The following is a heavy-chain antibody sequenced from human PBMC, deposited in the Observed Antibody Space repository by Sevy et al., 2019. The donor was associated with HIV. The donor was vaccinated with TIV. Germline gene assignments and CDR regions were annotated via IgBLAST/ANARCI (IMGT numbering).Heavy chain of an antibody. CDR3: ARIETELEQVVTGAFDI. V-gene: IGHV5-51*01. CDR1: GYSFTSYW. CDR2: IYPGDSDT. Sequence: GESLKISCKGSGYSFTSYWIGWVRQMPGKGLEWMGIIYPGDSDTRYSPSFQGQVTISADKSISTAYLQWSSLKASDTAMYYCARIETELEQVVTGAFDIWGQGTMVTVSS. D-gene: IGHD6-13*01. J-gene: IGHJ3*02.